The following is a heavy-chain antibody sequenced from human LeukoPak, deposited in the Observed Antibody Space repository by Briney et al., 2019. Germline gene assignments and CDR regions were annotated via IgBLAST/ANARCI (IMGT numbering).Heavy chain of an antibody. J-gene: IGHJ5*01. CDR1: GGSISSSSYY. V-gene: IGHV4-39*01. CDR2: IYYSGST. D-gene: IGHD2-15*01. CDR3: ARHLGYCSGGSCYPEGNWFDP. Sequence: SETLSLTCTVSGGSISSSSYYWGWIRQPPGKGLEWIGSIYYSGSTYYNPSLKTRVTISVDTSKNQFSLKLSSVTAADTAVYYCARHLGYCSGGSCYPEGNWFDPWGQGTLVTVSS.